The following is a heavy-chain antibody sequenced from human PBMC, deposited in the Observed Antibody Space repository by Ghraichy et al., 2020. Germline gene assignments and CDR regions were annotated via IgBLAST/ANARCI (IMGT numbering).Heavy chain of an antibody. CDR3: VVTRVPAAGTLAFDI. CDR2: IHYTGST. Sequence: SETLSLTCTVSGGSVRSSNSYWGWIRQPPGKGLEWIGSIHYTGSTYYNPSLKSRVTISGDTSKNQFSLKLPSVTAADTAVYYCVVTRVPAAGTLAFDIWGQGTMVTVSS. CDR1: GGSVRSSNSY. J-gene: IGHJ3*02. D-gene: IGHD6-13*01. V-gene: IGHV4-39*01.